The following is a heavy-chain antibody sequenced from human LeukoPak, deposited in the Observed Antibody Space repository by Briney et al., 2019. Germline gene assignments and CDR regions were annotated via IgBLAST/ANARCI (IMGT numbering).Heavy chain of an antibody. Sequence: SQTLSLTCAISGDSVSSNSAAWNWIRQSPSRGLEWLGRTYYRSKWYSNYAVSVKSRITIKPDTSKNQFSLQLNSLTPEDTAVYYCARSWGQPWDFDYWGQGTLVTVSS. CDR1: GDSVSSNSAA. CDR3: ARSWGQPWDFDY. D-gene: IGHD7-27*01. J-gene: IGHJ4*02. CDR2: TYYRSKWYS. V-gene: IGHV6-1*01.